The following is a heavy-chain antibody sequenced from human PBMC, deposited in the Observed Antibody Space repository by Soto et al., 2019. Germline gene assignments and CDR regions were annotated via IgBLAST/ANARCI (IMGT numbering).Heavy chain of an antibody. CDR2: INPSGGSA. J-gene: IGHJ4*02. CDR1: GYTFTTYL. D-gene: IGHD1-26*01. V-gene: IGHV1-46*01. CDR3: ARVLGGATPFFVY. Sequence: ASVNFSCKASGYTFTTYLIHWVLQAPGQGLEWMGIINPSGGSANYAQKFQGRVTMTRDTSTSTVYMELSSLRSADTAVYYCARVLGGATPFFVYWGQGTLVTVSS.